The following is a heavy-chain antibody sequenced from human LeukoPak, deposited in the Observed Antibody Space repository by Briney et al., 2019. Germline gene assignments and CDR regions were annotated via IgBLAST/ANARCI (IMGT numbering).Heavy chain of an antibody. Sequence: PGRSLRLSCAASGFTFSTYAMHWVRQAPGKGLEWVAVISYDGSNKYYADSVKGRHTISRDNSKNTLYLQMNSLRAEDTAMYYCARSIRGYTYGFDGFDIWGQGTVITVSS. CDR2: ISYDGSNK. CDR3: ARSIRGYTYGFDGFDI. D-gene: IGHD5-18*01. J-gene: IGHJ3*02. CDR1: GFTFSTYA. V-gene: IGHV3-30-3*01.